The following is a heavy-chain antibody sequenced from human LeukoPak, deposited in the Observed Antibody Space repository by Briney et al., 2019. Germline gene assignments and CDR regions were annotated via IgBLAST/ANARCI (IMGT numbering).Heavy chain of an antibody. Sequence: SQTLSLTCVVSGGSISSGDWYWSWLRQSPGKGLEWIGNIFYSGSTYYHPSLKSRVTISVDTSKNQFSLKLSSVTAADTAVYYCARDRAKTYDFWSGYGPCWFDPWGQGTLVTVSS. CDR3: ARDRAKTYDFWSGYGPCWFDP. V-gene: IGHV4-30-4*01. CDR1: GGSISSGDWY. D-gene: IGHD3-3*01. J-gene: IGHJ5*02. CDR2: IFYSGST.